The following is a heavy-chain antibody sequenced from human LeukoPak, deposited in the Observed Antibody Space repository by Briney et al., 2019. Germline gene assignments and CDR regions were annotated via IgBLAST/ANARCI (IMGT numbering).Heavy chain of an antibody. CDR3: ARASGGYQLPNWFDP. CDR2: IYYSGST. D-gene: IGHD2-2*01. CDR1: GGSLSSYY. Sequence: SETLPLTCTVSGGSLSSYYWSWIRQPPGKGLEWIGYIYYSGSTNYNPPLKSRVTISVDTSKNQFSLKLSSVTAADTAVYYCARASGGYQLPNWFDPWGQGTLVTVSS. J-gene: IGHJ5*02. V-gene: IGHV4-59*01.